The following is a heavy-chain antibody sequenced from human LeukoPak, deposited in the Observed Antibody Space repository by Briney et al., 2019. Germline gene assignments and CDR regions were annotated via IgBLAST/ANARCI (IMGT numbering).Heavy chain of an antibody. J-gene: IGHJ4*02. D-gene: IGHD6-13*01. V-gene: IGHV3-23*01. CDR3: AAGTAADF. CDR1: GLTFSSYA. CDR2: IFGSGT. Sequence: QPGGSLRVSCAASGLTFSSYAMSWVRQAPGKGLEWVSDIFGSGTYYADSVKGRFTISRDNAKSALYLQMHSLRLEDTAVYYCAAGTAADFWGQGTLVTVSS.